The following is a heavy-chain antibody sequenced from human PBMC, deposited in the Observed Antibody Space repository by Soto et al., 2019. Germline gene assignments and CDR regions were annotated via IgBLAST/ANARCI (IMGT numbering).Heavy chain of an antibody. D-gene: IGHD2-15*01. CDR3: ARDGGVAATRANYFDY. CDR2: MSRSSRYI. CDR1: GFTFNSYS. J-gene: IGHJ4*02. V-gene: IGHV3-21*01. Sequence: EVQLVESGGSLVKPGGSLRLSCAASGFTFNSYSMNWVRQAPGKGLEWVSSMSRSSRYIYYADSVKGRFTISRDNARNSVYLQMNSLGDEDTAVYYCARDGGVAATRANYFDYWGQGTLVTVSS.